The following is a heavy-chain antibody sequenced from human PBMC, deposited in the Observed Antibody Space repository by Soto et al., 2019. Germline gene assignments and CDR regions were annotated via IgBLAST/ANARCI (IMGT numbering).Heavy chain of an antibody. CDR1: GFTFSSYG. J-gene: IGHJ6*02. CDR3: AKDRVRNYYGSGSYSGMDV. CDR2: ISYDGSNK. Sequence: GGSLRLSCAASGFTFSSYGMHWVRQAPGKGLEWVAVISYDGSNKYYADSVKGRFTISRDNSKNTLYLQMNSLRAEDTAVYHCAKDRVRNYYGSGSYSGMDVWGQGATVTVSS. V-gene: IGHV3-30*18. D-gene: IGHD3-10*01.